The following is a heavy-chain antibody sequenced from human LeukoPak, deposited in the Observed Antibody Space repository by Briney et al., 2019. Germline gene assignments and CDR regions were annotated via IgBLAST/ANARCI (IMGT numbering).Heavy chain of an antibody. Sequence: ASVKVSCKASGYTFTGYYMHWVRQAPGQGLEWMGWINPNSGGTNYAQKFQGRVTMTRDTSISTAYMELSRLRSDDTAVYYCARVAMVRGVIGYYFDYWGQGALVTVSP. CDR3: ARVAMVRGVIGYYFDY. D-gene: IGHD3-10*01. CDR2: INPNSGGT. J-gene: IGHJ4*02. CDR1: GYTFTGYY. V-gene: IGHV1-2*02.